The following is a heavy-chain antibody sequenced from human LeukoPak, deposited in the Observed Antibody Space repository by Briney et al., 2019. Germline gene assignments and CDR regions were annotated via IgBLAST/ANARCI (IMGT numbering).Heavy chain of an antibody. J-gene: IGHJ4*02. CDR3: ARDPGRGFDC. CDR1: GFTFSNYW. V-gene: IGHV3-7*01. CDR2: IKQDGSER. Sequence: PGGSLRLSCAASGFTFSNYWLSWVRQAPGKGLEWVANIKQDGSERKYVDSVKGRFTISRHNAKNSLFLQMSSLRAVDTAVYYCARDPGRGFDCWGQGTLVTVSS.